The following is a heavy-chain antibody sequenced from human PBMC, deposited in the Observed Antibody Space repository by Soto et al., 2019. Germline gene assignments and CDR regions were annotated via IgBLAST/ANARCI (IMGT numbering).Heavy chain of an antibody. CDR1: GGTFSSYT. CDR2: IIPILGIA. CDR3: ARDFMGIAARPSAFDI. J-gene: IGHJ3*02. Sequence: GASVKVSCKASGGTFSSYTISWVRQAPGQGLEWMGRIIPILGIANYAQKFQGRVTITADKSTSTAYMELSSLRSEDTAVYYCARDFMGIAARPSAFDIWGPGTMVNVS. V-gene: IGHV1-69*04. D-gene: IGHD6-6*01.